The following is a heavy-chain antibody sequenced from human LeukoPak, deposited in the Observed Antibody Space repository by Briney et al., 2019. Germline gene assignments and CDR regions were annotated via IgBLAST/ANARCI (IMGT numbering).Heavy chain of an antibody. CDR1: GGSLSGYY. Sequence: SETLSLTCAVYGGSLSGYYWSWIRQPPGKGLEWIGEINHSGSTNYNPSLKSRVTISVDTSKNQFSLKLSSVTAADTAVYYCARVKYYDFWSGYYYFDYWGQGTLVTVSS. CDR2: INHSGST. D-gene: IGHD3-3*01. CDR3: ARVKYYDFWSGYYYFDY. V-gene: IGHV4-34*01. J-gene: IGHJ4*02.